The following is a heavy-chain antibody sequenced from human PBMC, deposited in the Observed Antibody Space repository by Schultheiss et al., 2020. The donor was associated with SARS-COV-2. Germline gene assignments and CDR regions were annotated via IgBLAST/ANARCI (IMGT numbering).Heavy chain of an antibody. Sequence: SETLSLTCTVSGVSISSYYWSWIRQPPGKGLEWIGYIYYSGSTNYNPSLKSRVTISVDTSKNQFSLKLSSVTAADTAVYYCASTHCSGGSCYSDWYFDLWGRGTLVTVSS. CDR2: IYYSGST. V-gene: IGHV4-59*08. CDR3: ASTHCSGGSCYSDWYFDL. CDR1: GVSISSYY. D-gene: IGHD2-15*01. J-gene: IGHJ2*01.